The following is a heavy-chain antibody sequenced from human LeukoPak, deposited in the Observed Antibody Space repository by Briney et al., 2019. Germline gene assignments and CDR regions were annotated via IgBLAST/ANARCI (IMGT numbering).Heavy chain of an antibody. Sequence: GGSLRLSCAASGFTFDDYTMHWVRQAPGKGLEWVSLISWDGGSTYYADSVKGRFTISRDNSKNSLYLQINSLRTEDTALYYCAKDIGTIFGVVIDAFDIWGQGTMVTVSS. CDR1: GFTFDDYT. CDR2: ISWDGGST. J-gene: IGHJ3*02. D-gene: IGHD3-3*01. V-gene: IGHV3-43*01. CDR3: AKDIGTIFGVVIDAFDI.